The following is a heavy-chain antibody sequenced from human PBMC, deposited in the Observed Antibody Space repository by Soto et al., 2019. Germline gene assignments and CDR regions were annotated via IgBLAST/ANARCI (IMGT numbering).Heavy chain of an antibody. CDR3: AQGGIWEGLKHFSA. D-gene: IGHD2-15*01. CDR1: GASISSGPYS. J-gene: IGHJ5*02. CDR2: IYHSGST. Sequence: QLQLQQSGSGLVKPSQTLSLTCTVSGASISSGPYSWSWLRQAPGKGLEWIGFIYHSGSTTYNPSLKNRVTISIDKSQDQFSLKLQSVTAADTGVYFCAQGGIWEGLKHFSAWGQGTLVVVSS. V-gene: IGHV4-30-2*01.